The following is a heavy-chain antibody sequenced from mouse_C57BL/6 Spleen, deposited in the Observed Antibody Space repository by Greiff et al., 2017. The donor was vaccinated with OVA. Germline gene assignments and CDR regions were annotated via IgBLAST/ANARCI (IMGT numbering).Heavy chain of an antibody. J-gene: IGHJ3*01. Sequence: VHLVESGPELVKPGASVKISCKASGYAFSSSWMNWVKQRPGKGLEWIGRIYPGDGDTNYNGKFKGKATLTADKSSSTAYMQLSSLTSEDSAVYFCASYDLGRFAYWGQGTLVTVSA. CDR1: GYAFSSSW. V-gene: IGHV1-82*01. CDR2: IYPGDGDT. CDR3: ASYDLGRFAY. D-gene: IGHD2-3*01.